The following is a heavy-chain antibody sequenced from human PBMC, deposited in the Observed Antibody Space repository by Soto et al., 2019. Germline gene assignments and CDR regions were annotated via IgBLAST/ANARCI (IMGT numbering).Heavy chain of an antibody. D-gene: IGHD2-2*02. CDR3: ARGGTEYCSSTRCYRHNWFDP. Sequence: PSETLSLTCAVSGGSISSGGYSWSWIRQPPGKGLEWIGYIYHSGSTYYNPSLKSRVTISVDRSKNQFSLKLSSVTAADTAVYYCARGGTEYCSSTRCYRHNWFDPWGQGTLVAVSS. J-gene: IGHJ5*02. V-gene: IGHV4-30-2*01. CDR1: GGSISSGGYS. CDR2: IYHSGST.